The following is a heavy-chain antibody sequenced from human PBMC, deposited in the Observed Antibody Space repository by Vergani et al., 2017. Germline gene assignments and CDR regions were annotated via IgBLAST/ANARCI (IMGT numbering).Heavy chain of an antibody. D-gene: IGHD2-15*01. CDR2: ISSSGSTI. CDR1: GFTFSSYE. CDR3: ARGDRWYPYVDY. J-gene: IGHJ4*02. V-gene: IGHV3-48*03. Sequence: EVQLVESGGGLVQPGGSLRLSCAASGFTFSSYEMNWVRQAPGKGLEWVSYISSSGSTIYYADSVKGRFTISRDNAKNSLYLQMNSLRAEDTAVYYCARGDRWYPYVDYWGQGTLVTVAS.